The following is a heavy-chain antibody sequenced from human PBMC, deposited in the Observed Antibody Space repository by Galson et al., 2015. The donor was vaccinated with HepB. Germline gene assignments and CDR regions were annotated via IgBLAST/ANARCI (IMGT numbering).Heavy chain of an antibody. CDR3: ARDGAEATPNDY. D-gene: IGHD2-15*01. J-gene: IGHJ4*02. V-gene: IGHV3-74*01. Sequence: SLRLSCAASGFSFSSYWMHWVRQAPGKGLVWISGIKTDGTITVYADSVKGRLTISRDNAKNTLHLQMNSLSGDDTAMYYCARDGAEATPNDYWGQGTLVTVSS. CDR2: IKTDGTIT. CDR1: GFSFSSYW.